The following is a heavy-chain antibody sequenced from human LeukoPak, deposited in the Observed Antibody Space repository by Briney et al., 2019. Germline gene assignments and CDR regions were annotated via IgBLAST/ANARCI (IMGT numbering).Heavy chain of an antibody. J-gene: IGHJ4*02. CDR3: AKLVSSGWYYDY. CDR2: IYYSGST. Sequence: SETLSLTCTVSGGSISSNYWSWIRQPPGKGLESIGYIYYSGSTNYNRSLKSRVTMSVDTSKNQFSLKVSSVTAADTAVYYCAKLVSSGWYYDYWGQGTLVTVSS. V-gene: IGHV4-59*08. D-gene: IGHD6-19*01. CDR1: GGSISSNY.